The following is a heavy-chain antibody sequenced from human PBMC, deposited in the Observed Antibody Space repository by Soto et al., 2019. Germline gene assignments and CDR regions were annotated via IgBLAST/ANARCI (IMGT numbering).Heavy chain of an antibody. CDR2: VYYRGRS. J-gene: IGHJ4*02. CDR1: GGSVTNSSYY. V-gene: IGHV4-39*01. Sequence: PSETLSLTCTVSGGSVTNSSYYWGWIRQSPGKGLEWIGSVYYRGRSYSKSSVKSRVTISVDTSNNRFSLSLNSVTASDTAVYFCVGQRTTVPTQAYFDYWGPGALVTVSS. CDR3: VGQRTTVPTQAYFDY. D-gene: IGHD4-17*01.